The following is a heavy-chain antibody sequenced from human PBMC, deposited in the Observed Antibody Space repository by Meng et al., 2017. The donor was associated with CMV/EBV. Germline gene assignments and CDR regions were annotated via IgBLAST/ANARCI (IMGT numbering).Heavy chain of an antibody. V-gene: IGHV3-23*03. Sequence: GALKISCAASGFTFSSYAMSWVRQAPGKGLEWVSVIYSGGSSTYYADSVKGRFTISRDNSKNTLYLQMNSLRAEDTAVYYCAKGGKGYSYGYDYWGQGTLVTVSS. CDR2: IYSGGSST. J-gene: IGHJ4*02. CDR1: GFTFSSYA. CDR3: AKGGKGYSYGYDY. D-gene: IGHD5-18*01.